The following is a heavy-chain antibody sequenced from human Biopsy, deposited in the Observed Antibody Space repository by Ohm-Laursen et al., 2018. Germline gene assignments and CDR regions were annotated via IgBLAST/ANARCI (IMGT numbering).Heavy chain of an antibody. Sequence: TLSLTCSVSGASVKTSGYFWAWIRQRPGKGLEWIGYISYNERTHYNPSLTSRLAISFDTSNNRISLQLGSVSVADMAVYYCVREPKTGTAEAWYFDLWGRGSPVTVSS. D-gene: IGHD3-9*01. CDR3: VREPKTGTAEAWYFDL. J-gene: IGHJ2*01. CDR2: ISYNERT. CDR1: GASVKTSGYF. V-gene: IGHV4-31*03.